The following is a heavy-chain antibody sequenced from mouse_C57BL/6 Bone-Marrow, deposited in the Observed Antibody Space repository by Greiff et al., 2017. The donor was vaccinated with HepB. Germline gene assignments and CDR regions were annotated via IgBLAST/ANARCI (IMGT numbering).Heavy chain of an antibody. D-gene: IGHD2-3*01. V-gene: IGHV5-6*01. CDR3: ARQDGYYGYFDV. CDR1: GFTFSSYG. J-gene: IGHJ1*03. Sequence: EVKLQESGGDLVKPGGSLKLSCAASGFTFSSYGMSWVRQTPDKRLEWVATISSGGSYTYYPDSVKGRFTISRDNAKNTLYLQMSSLKSEDTAMYYCARQDGYYGYFDVWGTGTTVTVSS. CDR2: ISSGGSYT.